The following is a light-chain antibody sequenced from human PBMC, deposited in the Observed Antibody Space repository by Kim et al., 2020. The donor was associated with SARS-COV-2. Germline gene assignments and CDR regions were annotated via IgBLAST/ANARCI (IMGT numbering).Light chain of an antibody. CDR1: SLRTSY. Sequence: SSELTQDPAVSVALGQTVTITCQGDSLRTSYASWFQQKPGQAPVLLIYDKINRPSGIPDRFSGSSSCSTASLTITGAQAEDEADYYCDFRHSSGNGVVFG. V-gene: IGLV3-19*01. CDR2: DKI. CDR3: DFRHSSGNGVV. J-gene: IGLJ2*01.